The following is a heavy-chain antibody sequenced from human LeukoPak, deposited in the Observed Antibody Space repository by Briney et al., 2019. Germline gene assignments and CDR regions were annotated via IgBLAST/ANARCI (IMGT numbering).Heavy chain of an antibody. V-gene: IGHV1-69*13. CDR3: ARGGATTFSRFDY. Sequence: GASVKVSCKASGGTFSSYAISWVRQAPGQGLEWMGGIIPIFGTANYAQKFQGRVTVTADESTSTAYMELSSLRSEDTAVYYCARGGATTFSRFDYWGQGTLVTVSS. J-gene: IGHJ4*02. D-gene: IGHD1-26*01. CDR2: IIPIFGTA. CDR1: GGTFSSYA.